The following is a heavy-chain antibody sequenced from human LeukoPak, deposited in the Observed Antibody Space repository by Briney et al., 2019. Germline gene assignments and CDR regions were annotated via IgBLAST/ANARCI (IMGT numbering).Heavy chain of an antibody. CDR2: INPNSWGT. J-gene: IGHJ4*02. Sequence: ASVKVSCKASGYTFTGYYMHWVRPAPGQGLEWMGWINPNSWGTNYAQKFQGRVTMTRDTSISTAYMELSRLRSDDTAVYYCARGAFPGIAGSGFDYWGQGTLGTVSS. V-gene: IGHV1-2*02. CDR3: ARGAFPGIAGSGFDY. D-gene: IGHD6-13*01. CDR1: GYTFTGYY.